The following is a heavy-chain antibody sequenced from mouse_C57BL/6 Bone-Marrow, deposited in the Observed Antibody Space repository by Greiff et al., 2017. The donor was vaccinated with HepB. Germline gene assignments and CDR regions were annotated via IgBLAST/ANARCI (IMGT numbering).Heavy chain of an antibody. CDR2: INYSGTI. CDR1: GISITTGNYR. CDR3: ARGSDYFDY. J-gene: IGHJ2*01. Sequence: EVMLVESGPGLVKPSQTVFLTCTVTGISITTGNYRWSWIRQFPGNKLEWIGYINYSGTITYNPSLTSRTTITRDTPKNQFFLEMNSLTAEDTATYYCARGSDYFDYWGQGTTLTVSS. V-gene: IGHV3-5*01.